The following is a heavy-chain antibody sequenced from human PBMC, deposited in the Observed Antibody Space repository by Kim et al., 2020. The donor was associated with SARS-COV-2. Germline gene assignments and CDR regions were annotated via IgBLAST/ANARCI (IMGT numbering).Heavy chain of an antibody. CDR2: ISSSSSTI. CDR1: GFTFSSYS. Sequence: GGSLRVSCAASGFTFSSYSRNWVLQAPGKVLAWVSYISSSSSTIYYADSVKVRFTISRDNAKNSLYLQMKSLRDEDTAVYYCARDPTHDYGDPDAFAIWGQGTMVTVSS. V-gene: IGHV3-48*02. CDR3: ARDPTHDYGDPDAFAI. D-gene: IGHD4-17*01. J-gene: IGHJ3*02.